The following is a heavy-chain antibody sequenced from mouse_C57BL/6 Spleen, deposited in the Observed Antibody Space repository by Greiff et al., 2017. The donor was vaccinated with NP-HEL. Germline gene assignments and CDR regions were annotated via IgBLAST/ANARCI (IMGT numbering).Heavy chain of an antibody. CDR2: ISGGGGNT. D-gene: IGHD3-2*02. V-gene: IGHV5-9*01. J-gene: IGHJ3*01. Sequence: EVKLVESGGGLVKPGGSLKLSCAASGFTFSSYTMSWVRQTPEKRLEWVATISGGGGNTYYPDSVKGRFTMSRDNAKNTLYLQLSSLRSEDTAFYYCARETAQAAGAYWGQGTLVTVSA. CDR3: ARETAQAAGAY. CDR1: GFTFSSYT.